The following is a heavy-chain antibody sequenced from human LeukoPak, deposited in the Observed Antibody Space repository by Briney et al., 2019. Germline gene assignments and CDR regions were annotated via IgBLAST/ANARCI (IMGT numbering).Heavy chain of an antibody. V-gene: IGHV4-59*01. D-gene: IGHD5-18*01. CDR3: ARLYSSALGRVFDY. Sequence: SETLSLTCTVSGGSISSYFWSWIRQPPGKGLEWIGYIYYSGSTNYNPSLKSRVTISVDTSKNQFSLNLSSVTAADTAVYYCARLYSSALGRVFDYWGQGTLVTVSS. CDR2: IYYSGST. J-gene: IGHJ4*02. CDR1: GGSISSYF.